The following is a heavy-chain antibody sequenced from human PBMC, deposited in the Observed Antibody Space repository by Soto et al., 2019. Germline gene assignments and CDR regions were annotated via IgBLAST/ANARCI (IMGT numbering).Heavy chain of an antibody. D-gene: IGHD2-15*01. V-gene: IGHV1-24*01. CDR2: FDPEDGET. Sequence: ASVKVSCKVSGYTLTELSMHWMRQAPGKGLEWMGGFDPEDGETIYAQKFQGRVTMTEDTSTDTAYMELSSLRSEDTAVYYCATGKPRGDFVVVVAARPLDYWGQGTLVTVSS. CDR3: ATGKPRGDFVVVVAARPLDY. CDR1: GYTLTELS. J-gene: IGHJ4*02.